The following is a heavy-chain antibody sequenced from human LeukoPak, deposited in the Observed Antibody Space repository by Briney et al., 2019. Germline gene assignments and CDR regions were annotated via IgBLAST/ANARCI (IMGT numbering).Heavy chain of an antibody. V-gene: IGHV3-9*01. D-gene: IGHD3-10*01. CDR2: ISWNSGSI. Sequence: PGGSLRLSCAASGFTFDDYAMHWVRQAPGKGLEWVSGISWNSGSIGYADSVKGRFTISRDNAKNSLYLQMNSLRAEDTALYYCAKARPSYGSGRGSYYFDYWGQGTLVTVSS. CDR1: GFTFDDYA. J-gene: IGHJ4*02. CDR3: AKARPSYGSGRGSYYFDY.